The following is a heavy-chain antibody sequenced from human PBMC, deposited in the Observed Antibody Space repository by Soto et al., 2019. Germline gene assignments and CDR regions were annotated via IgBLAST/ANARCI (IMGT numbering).Heavy chain of an antibody. CDR3: ARDPYYYDSSGYSVYGMDV. J-gene: IGHJ6*02. CDR1: GGTFSSYA. CDR2: IIPIFGTA. Sequence: SVKVSCKASGGTFSSYAISWVRQAPGQGLEWMGGIIPIFGTANYAQKFQGRVTITADESTSIAYMELSSLRSEDTAVYYCARDPYYYDSSGYSVYGMDVWGQGTTVTVSS. V-gene: IGHV1-69*13. D-gene: IGHD3-22*01.